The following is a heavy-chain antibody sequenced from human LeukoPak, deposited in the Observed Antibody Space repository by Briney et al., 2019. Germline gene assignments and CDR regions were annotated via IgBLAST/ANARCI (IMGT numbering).Heavy chain of an antibody. J-gene: IGHJ3*02. Sequence: GGSLRLSCAASGLTFSSYGMNWVRQAQGKGLEWVSAISGSGDSTYHADSVRGRFTVSRDNSKNTLYLQMKSLSAEDTAVYYCAKVTGSGSYLADAFDIWGHGTVVSLSS. D-gene: IGHD3-10*01. V-gene: IGHV3-23*01. CDR3: AKVTGSGSYLADAFDI. CDR1: GLTFSSYG. CDR2: ISGSGDST.